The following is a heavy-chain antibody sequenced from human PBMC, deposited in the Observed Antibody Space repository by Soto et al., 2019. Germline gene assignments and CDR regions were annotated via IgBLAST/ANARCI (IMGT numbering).Heavy chain of an antibody. D-gene: IGHD4-17*01. CDR2: ISHSGSV. CDR1: GGSVSNSQYF. Sequence: SETLSLTCTVSGGSVSNSQYFWGWLRQPPGKGLEWIGTISHSGSVRYNPSLNSPVTISVDTSKNQFSLKLHAVTAADTAVYYCARDRYGAYSNYYYYMDVWGKGTTVTVS. J-gene: IGHJ6*03. V-gene: IGHV4-39*07. CDR3: ARDRYGAYSNYYYYMDV.